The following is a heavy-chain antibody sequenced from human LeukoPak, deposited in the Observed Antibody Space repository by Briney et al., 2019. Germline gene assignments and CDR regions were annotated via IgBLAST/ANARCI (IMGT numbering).Heavy chain of an antibody. CDR3: ARGTGWGSSWYSPDAFDI. Sequence: ASVKVSCKASGYTFTSYDINWVRQATGQGLEWMGWMNPNSGNTGYAQKFQGRVTITRNTSISTAYMELSSLRSEDTAVYYCARGTGWGSSWYSPDAFDIWGQGTMVTVSS. V-gene: IGHV1-8*03. CDR2: MNPNSGNT. CDR1: GYTFTSYD. D-gene: IGHD6-13*01. J-gene: IGHJ3*02.